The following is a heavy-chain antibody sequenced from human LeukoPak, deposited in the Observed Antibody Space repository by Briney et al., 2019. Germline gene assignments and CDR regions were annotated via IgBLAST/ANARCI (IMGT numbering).Heavy chain of an antibody. CDR3: ARAAGNYYYYYMDV. CDR2: IYSGGST. V-gene: IGHV3-53*01. D-gene: IGHD6-13*01. Sequence: GGSLRLSCAASGFTVSSNYMSWVRQAPGKGLEWVSVIYSGGSTYYADSVKGRFTISRDNSKNTLYLQMNSLRAEDTAVYYCARAAGNYYYYYMDVWGKGTTVTVSS. CDR1: GFTVSSNY. J-gene: IGHJ6*03.